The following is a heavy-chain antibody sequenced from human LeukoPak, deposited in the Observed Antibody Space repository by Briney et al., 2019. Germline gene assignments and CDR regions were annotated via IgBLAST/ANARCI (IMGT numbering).Heavy chain of an antibody. J-gene: IGHJ4*02. CDR2: ISWNSGSI. CDR1: GFTFDDYA. D-gene: IGHD6-19*01. CDR3: AKGGAVAGFDY. Sequence: GGSLRLSCAASGFTFDDYAMHWVRQAPGKGLEWVSGISWNSGSIGYADSVKGRFTISRDNAKNSLYLQMNSLRAEDTALYYCAKGGAVAGFDYWGQGTLVTVSS. V-gene: IGHV3-9*01.